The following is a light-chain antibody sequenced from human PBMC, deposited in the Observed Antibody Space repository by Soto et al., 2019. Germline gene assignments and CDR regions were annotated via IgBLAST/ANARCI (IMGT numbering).Light chain of an antibody. CDR2: AAS. Sequence: DIQMTQSPSSVSASVGDRFTITCRASQGISSWLAWYQQKPGKAPKLLIYAASSFESGVPSRFICSGSGTDFTLNISSLQPAEFATYYCQQANSFPITFGHGTRLEIK. CDR1: QGISSW. CDR3: QQANSFPIT. V-gene: IGKV1-12*01. J-gene: IGKJ5*01.